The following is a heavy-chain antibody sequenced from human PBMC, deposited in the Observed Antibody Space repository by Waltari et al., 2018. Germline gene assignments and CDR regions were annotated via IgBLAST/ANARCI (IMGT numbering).Heavy chain of an antibody. Sequence: QVQLVQSGAEVKKPGASVKVSCKVSGYTLTELSMHWVRQAPGKGLEWMGGFDPEDGETIYAQKFQGRVTMTEDTSTDTAYMELSSLRSEDTAVYYCATDPDNYYGSGSYSGAFDIWGQGTMVTVSS. CDR1: GYTLTELS. CDR3: ATDPDNYYGSGSYSGAFDI. D-gene: IGHD3-10*01. CDR2: FDPEDGET. V-gene: IGHV1-24*01. J-gene: IGHJ3*02.